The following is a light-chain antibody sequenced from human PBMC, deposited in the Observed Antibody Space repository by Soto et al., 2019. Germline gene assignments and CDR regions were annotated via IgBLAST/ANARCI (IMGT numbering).Light chain of an antibody. CDR1: QSISNW. Sequence: DIHMTQSPSTLPASVGDRVTITCRASQSISNWLAWYQQKPGKAPNLLIYDASSLQSGVPSRFSGSGFGTEFTLTISSLQPEDFATYFCLSGHSRPFGGGTKVDIK. CDR2: DAS. V-gene: IGKV1-5*01. J-gene: IGKJ4*01. CDR3: LSGHSRP.